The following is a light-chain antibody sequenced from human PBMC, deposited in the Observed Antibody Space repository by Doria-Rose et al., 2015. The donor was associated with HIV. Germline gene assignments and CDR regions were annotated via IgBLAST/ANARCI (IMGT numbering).Light chain of an antibody. CDR2: DGS. CDR1: QRFSSTY. Sequence: TQSPGTLSLSPGERATLSCRASQRFSSTYLARYQQKPGQAPSLLIYDGSTRATGIPDRFSASGSGTDFTLTINRLEPEDFALYYCHQYCTSWTFGQGTKVEI. J-gene: IGKJ1*01. CDR3: HQYCTSWT. V-gene: IGKV3-20*01.